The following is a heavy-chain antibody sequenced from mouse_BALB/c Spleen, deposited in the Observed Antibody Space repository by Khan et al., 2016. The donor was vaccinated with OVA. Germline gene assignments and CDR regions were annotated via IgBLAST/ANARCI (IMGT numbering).Heavy chain of an antibody. CDR2: INPHIGET. CDR3: ARKNGSDFDY. J-gene: IGHJ2*01. Sequence: VQLKESGPELVKPGASVKISCKASGYSFTGYFMNWVMQSHGKSLEWIGRINPHIGETLYNQKFKGKATLTVDDSSRTVHMELRSLASEDSAVYYCARKNGSDFDYWGQGTTLTGSS. CDR1: GYSFTGYF. V-gene: IGHV1-20*02. D-gene: IGHD1-1*01.